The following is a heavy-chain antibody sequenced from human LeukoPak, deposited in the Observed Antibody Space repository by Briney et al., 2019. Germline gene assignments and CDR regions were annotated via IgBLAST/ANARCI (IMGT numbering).Heavy chain of an antibody. V-gene: IGHV4-30-2*01. Sequence: PSETLSLTCAVSGGPISSGGYSWSWIRQPPGKGLEWIGYIYHSGSTYYNPSLKSRVTISVDRSKNQFSLKLSSVTAADTAVYYCARVVVVPPGASNWFDPWGQGTLVTVSS. CDR2: IYHSGST. CDR1: GGPISSGGYS. D-gene: IGHD2-2*01. CDR3: ARVVVVPPGASNWFDP. J-gene: IGHJ5*02.